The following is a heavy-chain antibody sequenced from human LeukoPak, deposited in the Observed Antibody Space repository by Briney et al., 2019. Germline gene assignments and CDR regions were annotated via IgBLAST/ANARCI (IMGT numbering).Heavy chain of an antibody. CDR1: GFTFSSYG. CDR3: ARDGQAKYYDFWSGYYNHYYYYYMDV. V-gene: IGHV3-33*01. J-gene: IGHJ6*03. Sequence: GGSLRLSCAASGFTFSSYGMHWVRQAPGKGLEWVAVIWYDGSNKYYADSVKGRFTISRDNSKNTLYLQMNSLRAEDTAVYYCARDGQAKYYDFWSGYYNHYYYYYMDVWGKGTTVTVSS. D-gene: IGHD3-3*01. CDR2: IWYDGSNK.